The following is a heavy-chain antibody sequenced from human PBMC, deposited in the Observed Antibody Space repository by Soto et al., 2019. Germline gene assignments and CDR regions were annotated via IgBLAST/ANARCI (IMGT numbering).Heavy chain of an antibody. Sequence: QVQLVQSGPEVKKPGSSVKVSCKASGDTFNSYVITWVRQALGQGLEWLGGIITAFGTTSYAQNFQDRLTITADEAATTDHMELSSLTSDDTAMYYCTRSYGYTFGGSLDNWGQGTLVTVSS. CDR3: TRSYGYTFGGSLDN. D-gene: IGHD5-18*01. V-gene: IGHV1-69*01. J-gene: IGHJ4*02. CDR1: GDTFNSYV. CDR2: IITAFGTT.